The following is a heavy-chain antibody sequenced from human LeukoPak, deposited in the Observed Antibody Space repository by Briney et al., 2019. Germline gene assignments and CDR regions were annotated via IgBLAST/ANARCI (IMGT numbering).Heavy chain of an antibody. D-gene: IGHD1-14*01. CDR2: IRYDGSNK. CDR3: AKDFPRIAGAFDI. V-gene: IGHV3-30*02. Sequence: GGSLRLSCAASGFTFSSYGMYWVRQAPGKGLEWVAFIRYDGSNKYYADSVKGRFTISRDNSKNTLYLQMNSLRAEDTAVYYCAKDFPRIAGAFDIWGQGTMVTVSS. CDR1: GFTFSSYG. J-gene: IGHJ3*02.